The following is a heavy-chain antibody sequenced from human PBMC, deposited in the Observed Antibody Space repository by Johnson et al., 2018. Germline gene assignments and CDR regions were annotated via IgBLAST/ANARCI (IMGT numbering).Heavy chain of an antibody. D-gene: IGHD3-22*01. Sequence: QVQLVQSGAEVKKPGSSVKVSCKASGGPFSSYAISWVRQAPGQGLEWMGGIIPIFGTANYAQKFQGRVTMTADKSTSTAYMELSSLRSEDTAVYYRARAPPYYEDSRGYDHDPWGQGTLVTVSS. CDR3: ARAPPYYEDSRGYDHDP. CDR2: IIPIFGTA. J-gene: IGHJ5*02. V-gene: IGHV1-69*14. CDR1: GGPFSSYA.